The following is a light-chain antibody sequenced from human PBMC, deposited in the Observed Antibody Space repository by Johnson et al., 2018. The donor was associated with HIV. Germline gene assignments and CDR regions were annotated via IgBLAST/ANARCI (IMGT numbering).Light chain of an antibody. CDR1: SSNIGNNY. J-gene: IGLJ1*01. V-gene: IGLV1-51*02. CDR3: GTWDSSLSAYV. CDR2: ENN. Sequence: QSVLTQPPSVSAAPGQKVTISCSGSSSNIGNNYISWYQQHPGTAPKLLIYENNKRPSGSPDRFSGSKSGPSATLGITGLQTGDEADYYCGTWDSSLSAYVFGTGTKVTVL.